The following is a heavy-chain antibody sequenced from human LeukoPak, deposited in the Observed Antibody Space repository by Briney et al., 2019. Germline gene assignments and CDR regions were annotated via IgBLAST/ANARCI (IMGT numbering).Heavy chain of an antibody. Sequence: GGSLRLSCAASGFTFGSYEMNWVRQAPGKGLEWVSYISSSGSIIYYADSVKGRFTISRDNAKNSLYLQMNSLSAEETAVYYCALSLDYWGQGTLVTVSS. CDR1: GFTFGSYE. CDR3: ALSLDY. D-gene: IGHD3-3*02. J-gene: IGHJ4*02. CDR2: ISSSGSII. V-gene: IGHV3-48*03.